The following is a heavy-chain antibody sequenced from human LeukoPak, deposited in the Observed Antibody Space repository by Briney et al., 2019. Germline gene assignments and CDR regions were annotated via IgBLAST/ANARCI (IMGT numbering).Heavy chain of an antibody. Sequence: GGSLRLSCAASGLTFSSHWMHWVRQAPGKGLVWVSRITNDGSSTTYADSVKGRFTISRDNAKNMLYLQVNSLRAEDTAVYYCASPSSGWYPLYYYYGMDVWGQGTTVTVSS. V-gene: IGHV3-74*01. CDR1: GLTFSSHW. J-gene: IGHJ6*02. CDR2: ITNDGSST. CDR3: ASPSSGWYPLYYYYGMDV. D-gene: IGHD6-19*01.